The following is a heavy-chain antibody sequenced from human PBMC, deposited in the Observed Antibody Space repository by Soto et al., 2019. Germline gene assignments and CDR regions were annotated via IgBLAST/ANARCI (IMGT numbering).Heavy chain of an antibody. D-gene: IGHD3-10*01. CDR3: ATYGSGSYKPTTFDY. CDR1: GGSISSGDYY. CDR2: IYYSGST. V-gene: IGHV4-31*03. Sequence: QVQLQESGPGLVKPSQTLSLTCTVSGGSISSGDYYWSWIRQHPGKGLEWIGYIYYSGSTYYNPSLKSRVTISVDTSKNQFSLKLTSVTAADTAVYYCATYGSGSYKPTTFDYWGQGTLVTVSS. J-gene: IGHJ4*02.